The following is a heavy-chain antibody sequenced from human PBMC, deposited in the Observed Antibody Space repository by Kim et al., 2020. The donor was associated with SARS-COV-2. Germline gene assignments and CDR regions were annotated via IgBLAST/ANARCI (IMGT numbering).Heavy chain of an antibody. J-gene: IGHJ3*01. CDR3: ARESNAVERSGEQFGALGL. V-gene: IGHV3-7*01. Sequence: GGSLRLSCATSGFTFSSSWMSWVRQAPGKWLVWVGNINRDGTNTYYADSVKGRFTISRDKARNSLYLQMNTMRAGDAALYYCARESNAVERSGEQFGALGLWGHGTMVTVSS. CDR2: INRDGTNT. D-gene: IGHD3-22*01. CDR1: GFTFSSSW.